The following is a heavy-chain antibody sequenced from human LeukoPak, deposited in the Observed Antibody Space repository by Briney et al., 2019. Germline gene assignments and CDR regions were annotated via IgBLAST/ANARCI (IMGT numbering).Heavy chain of an antibody. CDR3: ARITMVREVVGAFDI. CDR1: GGSISSYY. CDR2: IYYSGST. J-gene: IGHJ3*02. V-gene: IGHV4-59*01. Sequence: SETLSLTCTVSGGSISSYYWSWIRQPPGKGLEWIGYIYYSGSTNYNPSLKSRVTISVDTSKNQFSLKLSSVTAADTAVYYCARITMVREVVGAFDIWGQGTMVTVSS. D-gene: IGHD3-10*01.